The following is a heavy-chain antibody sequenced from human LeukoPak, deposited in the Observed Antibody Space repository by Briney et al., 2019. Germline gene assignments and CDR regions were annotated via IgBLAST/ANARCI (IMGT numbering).Heavy chain of an antibody. J-gene: IGHJ6*03. Sequence: ASVKVSCKASGYTLTSYYMHWVRQAPGQGLEWMGIISPSGDSTSFAQKFQGRVTITADESTSTAYMELSSLRSEDTAVYYCARSDYYGSGSYYHYYYYMDVWGKGTTVTISS. CDR3: ARSDYYGSGSYYHYYYYMDV. CDR1: GYTLTSYY. D-gene: IGHD3-10*01. CDR2: ISPSGDST. V-gene: IGHV1-46*01.